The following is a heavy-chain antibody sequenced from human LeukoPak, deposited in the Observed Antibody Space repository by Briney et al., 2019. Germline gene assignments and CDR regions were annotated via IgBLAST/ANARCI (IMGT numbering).Heavy chain of an antibody. Sequence: GGSLRLSCAASGFTFSTYGMHWVRQAPGKGLEWVAFIRSDGSHTYCADSVRGRFTISRDNAKNSLYLQMNSLRAEDTAVYYCARGYCSGGSCYSYYYYNYMDVWGKGTTVTVSS. J-gene: IGHJ6*03. CDR2: IRSDGSHT. CDR1: GFTFSTYG. D-gene: IGHD2-15*01. CDR3: ARGYCSGGSCYSYYYYNYMDV. V-gene: IGHV3-30*02.